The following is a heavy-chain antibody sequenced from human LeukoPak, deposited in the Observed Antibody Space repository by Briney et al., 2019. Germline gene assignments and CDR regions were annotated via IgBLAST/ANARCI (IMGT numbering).Heavy chain of an antibody. CDR3: ARGLLTIRSRYYYMDV. CDR1: GYTFTSYY. Sequence: ASVKVSCEASGYTFTSYYMHWVRQAPGQGLEWMGIINPSGGSTSYAQKFQGRVTMTRNTSISTAYMELSSLRSEDTAVYYCARGLLTIRSRYYYMDVWGKGTTVTVSS. CDR2: INPSGGST. V-gene: IGHV1-46*01. D-gene: IGHD3-3*01. J-gene: IGHJ6*03.